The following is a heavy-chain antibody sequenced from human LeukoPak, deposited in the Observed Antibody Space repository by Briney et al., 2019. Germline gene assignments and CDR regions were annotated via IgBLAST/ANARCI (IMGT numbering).Heavy chain of an antibody. CDR3: ARVAYCGGDCRYFDL. J-gene: IGHJ2*01. Sequence: AVKVSCKASGGTFSSYAISWVRQAPGQGLEWMGRIIPILGIANYAQKFQGRVTITADKSTSTAYMELSSLRSEDTAVYYCARVAYCGGDCRYFDLWGRGTLVTVSS. D-gene: IGHD2-21*02. CDR2: IIPILGIA. V-gene: IGHV1-69*04. CDR1: GGTFSSYA.